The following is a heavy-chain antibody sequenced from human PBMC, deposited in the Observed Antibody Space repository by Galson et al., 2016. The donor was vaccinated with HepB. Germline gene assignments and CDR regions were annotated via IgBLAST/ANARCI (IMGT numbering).Heavy chain of an antibody. CDR3: VQGSTAPAV. CDR2: ISRSGDST. V-gene: IGHV3-23*01. D-gene: IGHD2-2*01. J-gene: IGHJ6*04. Sequence: LRLSCAASGFTFRNYGMTWVRQAPGKGLEVVPSISRSGDSTDYADSVKGRFTISRDNSKNTLSLQMNSLTADDTAIYYCVQGSTAPAVWGKGTTVTVSS. CDR1: GFTFRNYG.